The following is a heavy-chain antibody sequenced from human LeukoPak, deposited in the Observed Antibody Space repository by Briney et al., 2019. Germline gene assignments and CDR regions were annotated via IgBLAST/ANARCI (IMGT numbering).Heavy chain of an antibody. D-gene: IGHD2-2*01. CDR2: INAGNGNT. V-gene: IGHV1-3*01. CDR1: GYTFTSYA. Sequence: ASVKVSCKASGYTFTSYAMHWVRQAPGQRLEWMGWINAGNGNTKYSQKFQGRVTITRDTSASTAYMELSSLRSEDTAVYYCARGYCSSTSCYVLDYWGQGTLVTVSS. CDR3: ARGYCSSTSCYVLDY. J-gene: IGHJ4*02.